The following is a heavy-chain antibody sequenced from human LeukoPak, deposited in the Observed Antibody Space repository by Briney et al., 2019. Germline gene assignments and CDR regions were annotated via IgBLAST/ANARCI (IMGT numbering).Heavy chain of an antibody. D-gene: IGHD4-11*01. Sequence: GGSLRLSCVASGFTFSTYGMHWVRQSPGKGLEWVALISYDGPNKNYADSVKGRFTISRDNAKNSLYLQMNSLRAEDTAVYYCARGRLPYYYYYMDVWGKGTTVTVSS. CDR2: ISYDGPNK. CDR3: ARGRLPYYYYYMDV. V-gene: IGHV3-30*03. J-gene: IGHJ6*03. CDR1: GFTFSTYG.